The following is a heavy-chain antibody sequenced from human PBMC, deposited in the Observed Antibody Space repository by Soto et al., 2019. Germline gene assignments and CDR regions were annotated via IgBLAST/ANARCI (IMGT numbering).Heavy chain of an antibody. V-gene: IGHV4-39*02. CDR3: SRRAPEGFDP. J-gene: IGHJ5*02. CDR1: GGSIAIRSYF. Sequence: SERMSLTCTVSGGSIAIRSYFWAWIRRPPGKGLEWIGSIDYRGTIYNNPSLKSRVTIAVDTSKNHFSLKLDSVTAADTALYYCSRRAPEGFDPWGQGTLVTVSS. CDR2: IDYRGTI.